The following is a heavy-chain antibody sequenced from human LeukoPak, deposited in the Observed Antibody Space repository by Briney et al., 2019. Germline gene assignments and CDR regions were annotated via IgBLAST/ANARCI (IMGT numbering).Heavy chain of an antibody. J-gene: IGHJ4*02. CDR3: ARPGLAYYYDSSGYYPFDY. V-gene: IGHV5-51*01. CDR2: IYPGDSDT. CDR1: GYSFTSYW. D-gene: IGHD3-22*01. Sequence: GESLKISCKGSGYSFTSYWIGWVRQMPGKGLEWMGIIYPGDSDTRYSPSLQGQVTISADKSISTAYLQWSSLKASDTAMYYCARPGLAYYYDSSGYYPFDYWGQGTLVTVSS.